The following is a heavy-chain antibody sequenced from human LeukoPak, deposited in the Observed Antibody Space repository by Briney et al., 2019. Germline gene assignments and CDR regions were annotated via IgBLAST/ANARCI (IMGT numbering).Heavy chain of an antibody. CDR1: GYTFTTYA. CDR2: INTNTGNP. CDR3: ARANLWFGELGWIDP. D-gene: IGHD3-10*01. V-gene: IGHV7-4-1*02. J-gene: IGHJ5*02. Sequence: ASVKVSCKASGYTFTTYAMNWVRQAPGQGLEWMGWINTNTGNPTYAQGFTGRVVFSLDTSVNTAYLQISSLKADDTAVYYCARANLWFGELGWIDPWGQGTLVTVSS.